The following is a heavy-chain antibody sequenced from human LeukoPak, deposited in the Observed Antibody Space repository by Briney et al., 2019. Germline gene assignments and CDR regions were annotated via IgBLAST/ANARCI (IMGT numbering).Heavy chain of an antibody. D-gene: IGHD5-18*01. CDR1: GFTFSNYA. Sequence: TGGSLRLSCAASGFTFSNYAMHWVRQAPGKGLEWVAVISHDGSNKYYADSVKGRFTISRDNSKNTLYLQMNSLRAEDTAVYYCARDPGYSYGSFYFDYWGQGTLVTVSS. V-gene: IGHV3-30-3*01. CDR2: ISHDGSNK. CDR3: ARDPGYSYGSFYFDY. J-gene: IGHJ4*02.